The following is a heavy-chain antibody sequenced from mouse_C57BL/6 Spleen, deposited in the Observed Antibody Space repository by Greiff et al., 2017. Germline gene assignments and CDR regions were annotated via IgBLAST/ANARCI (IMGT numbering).Heavy chain of an antibody. D-gene: IGHD4-1*01. CDR2: IYPGDGDT. V-gene: IGHV1-82*01. CDR1: GYAFSSSW. CDR3: ARGANWEEDAMDY. Sequence: QVQLQQSGPELVKPGASVKISCKASGYAFSSSWMNWVKQRPGKGLEWIGRIYPGDGDTNYNGKFKGKATLTADKSSSTAYMQLSSLTSEDSAVYFCARGANWEEDAMDYWGQGTSVTVSS. J-gene: IGHJ4*01.